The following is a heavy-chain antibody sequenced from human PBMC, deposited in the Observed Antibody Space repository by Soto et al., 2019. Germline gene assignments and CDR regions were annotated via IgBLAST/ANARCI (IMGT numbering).Heavy chain of an antibody. CDR1: GYTFTNYG. J-gene: IGHJ4*02. CDR2: ISAYNGNT. V-gene: IGHV1-18*01. Sequence: QVQLVQSGAEVKKPGASVKVSCKASGYTFTNYGISWVRQAPGQGLEWMGWISAYNGNTDYAQKLQGRVTMTTDTLKXTAYMERRSMRSDDTAVYYCARVGAYCVSTSCHDYWGQGTLVTVSS. D-gene: IGHD2-2*01. CDR3: ARVGAYCVSTSCHDY.